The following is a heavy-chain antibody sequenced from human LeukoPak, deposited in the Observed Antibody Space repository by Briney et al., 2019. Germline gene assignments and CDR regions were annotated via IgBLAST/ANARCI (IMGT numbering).Heavy chain of an antibody. CDR3: ARSYGDYGNHYYYMDV. CDR2: INPNSGGT. V-gene: IGHV1-2*06. CDR1: GYTFTGYY. D-gene: IGHD4-17*01. J-gene: IGHJ6*03. Sequence: ASVKVSCKASGYTFTGYYMHWVRQAPGQGLEWMGRINPNSGGTNYAQKFQGRVTKTRDTSISTAYMELSRLRSDDTAVYYCARSYGDYGNHYYYMDVWGKGTTVTVSS.